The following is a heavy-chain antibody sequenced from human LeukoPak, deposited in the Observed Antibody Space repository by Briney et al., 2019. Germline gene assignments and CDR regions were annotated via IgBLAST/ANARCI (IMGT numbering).Heavy chain of an antibody. D-gene: IGHD1-26*01. CDR1: GDSVSSNSAA. V-gene: IGHV6-1*01. CDR3: AREPSSRIVGAVWYFDL. Sequence: SQTLSLTCAISGDSVSSNSAAWNWIRQSPSRGLEWLGRTYYRSKWYNDYAVSVKSRITINPDTSKNQFSLQLNSVTPEDTAVYYCAREPSSRIVGAVWYFDLWGRGTLVTVSS. CDR2: TYYRSKWYN. J-gene: IGHJ2*01.